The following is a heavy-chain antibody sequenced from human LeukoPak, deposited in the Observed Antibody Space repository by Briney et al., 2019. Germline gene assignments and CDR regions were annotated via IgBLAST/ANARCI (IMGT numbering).Heavy chain of an antibody. CDR2: ISGSGAST. CDR3: ATGRWYCDY. Sequence: PGGSLRLSCAASGFSFSTYAMSWVRQAPGKGLEWVSLISGSGASTYYADSVRGRFTISRDNSKNTLYLQMNSLRAEDTAVYYCATGRWYCDYWGQGTLVTVSS. J-gene: IGHJ4*02. CDR1: GFSFSTYA. V-gene: IGHV3-23*01. D-gene: IGHD6-13*01.